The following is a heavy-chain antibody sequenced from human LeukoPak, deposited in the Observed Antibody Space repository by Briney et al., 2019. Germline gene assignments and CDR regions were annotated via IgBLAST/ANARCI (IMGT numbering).Heavy chain of an antibody. V-gene: IGHV4-34*01. CDR2: INHSGST. Sequence: SETLSLTCAVYGGSFSGYYWSWIRQPPGKGLEWIGEINHSGSTNYNPSLKSRVTISVDTSKNQFSLKLSSVTAADTAVYYCARSYADNFGYWGQGTLVTVSS. CDR3: ARSYADNFGY. D-gene: IGHD1-26*01. J-gene: IGHJ4*02. CDR1: GGSFSGYY.